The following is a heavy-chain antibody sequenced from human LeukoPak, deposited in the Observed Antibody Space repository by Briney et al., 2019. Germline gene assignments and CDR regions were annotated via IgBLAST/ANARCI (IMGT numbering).Heavy chain of an antibody. CDR3: ASYGDSSGYYSFY. Sequence: GSLRLSCAASGFTFSSYSMNWVRQAPGKGLEWVSSISSSSSYIYYADSVKGRFTISRDNAKNSLYLQMNSLRAEDTALYYCASYGDSSGYYSFYWGQGTLVTVSS. J-gene: IGHJ4*02. CDR2: ISSSSSYI. D-gene: IGHD3-22*01. V-gene: IGHV3-21*06. CDR1: GFTFSSYS.